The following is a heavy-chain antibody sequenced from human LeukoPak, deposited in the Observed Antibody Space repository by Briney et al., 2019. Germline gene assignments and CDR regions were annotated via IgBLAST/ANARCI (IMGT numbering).Heavy chain of an antibody. CDR2: IIPIFGTA. Sequence: SVKVSCKASGGTFGSYAISWVRQAPGQGLEWMGGIIPIFGTANYAQKFQGRVTITADESTSTAYMELSSLRSEDTAVYYCARDGDYDSTGQPDAFDIWGQGTMVTVSS. CDR3: ARDGDYDSTGQPDAFDI. D-gene: IGHD3-22*01. V-gene: IGHV1-69*13. CDR1: GGTFGSYA. J-gene: IGHJ3*02.